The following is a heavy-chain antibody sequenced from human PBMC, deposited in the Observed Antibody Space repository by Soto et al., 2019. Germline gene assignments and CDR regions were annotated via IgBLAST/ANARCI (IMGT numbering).Heavy chain of an antibody. CDR2: ISAHNGNT. CDR1: GYTFTSYG. V-gene: IGHV1-18*01. Sequence: QGHLVQSGAEVKKPGASVKVSCKGSGYTFTSYGITWVRQAPGQGLEWMGWISAHNGNTDYAQRRQGRVTVTRDTSTSTAYMELRSLRSDATAVYYCARGRYGDYWGQGALVTVSS. CDR3: ARGRYGDY. D-gene: IGHD1-1*01. J-gene: IGHJ4*02.